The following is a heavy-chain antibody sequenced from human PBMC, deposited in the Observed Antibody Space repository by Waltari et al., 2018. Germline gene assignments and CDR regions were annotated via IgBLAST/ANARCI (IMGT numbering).Heavy chain of an antibody. V-gene: IGHV1-8*01. Sequence: QVQLVQSGAEVKEPGASVKVSCKASGYTFSTYDINWVRQATGQGLEWMGGMNPTMVNTGYAPKFQGRVTMTRDTSISTAYMELSSLRSDDTAVYYCARGSRLGSGTFFPTATDNWAQGTPVTVSS. CDR3: ARGSRLGSGTFFPTATDN. CDR2: MNPTMVNT. CDR1: GYTFSTYD. J-gene: IGHJ4*02. D-gene: IGHD3-10*01.